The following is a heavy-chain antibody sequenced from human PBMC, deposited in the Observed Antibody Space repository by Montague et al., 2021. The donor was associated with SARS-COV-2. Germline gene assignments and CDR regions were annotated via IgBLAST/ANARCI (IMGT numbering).Heavy chain of an antibody. V-gene: IGHV4-39*01. Sequence: SETLSLTCTVSGGSISSSSYYWGWIRQPPGKGLEWIGSIYYSGSTYYNPSHKSGVTISVDTSKNQFSLKLSSVTAADTALYYCASPTYYYDSSGSGAFDIWGQGTMVTVSS. CDR2: IYYSGST. D-gene: IGHD3-22*01. CDR3: ASPTYYYDSSGSGAFDI. J-gene: IGHJ3*02. CDR1: GGSISSSSYY.